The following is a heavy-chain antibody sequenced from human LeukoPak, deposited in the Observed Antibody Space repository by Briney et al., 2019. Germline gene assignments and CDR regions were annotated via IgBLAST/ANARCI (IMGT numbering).Heavy chain of an antibody. Sequence: PGGSLRLSCAVSGFTFRTYWMHWVRQVPGEGLVWVSRINEDGSNTSYADSVTGRLTISRDNAQNTLYLQMNSLSAEDTAVYYCGRDLGGRWSYWGQGALVTVSS. CDR1: GFTFRTYW. CDR2: INEDGSNT. D-gene: IGHD3-16*01. CDR3: GRDLGGRWSY. V-gene: IGHV3-74*01. J-gene: IGHJ4*02.